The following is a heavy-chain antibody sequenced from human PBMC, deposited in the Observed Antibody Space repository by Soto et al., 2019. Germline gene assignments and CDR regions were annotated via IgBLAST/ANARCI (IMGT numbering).Heavy chain of an antibody. CDR1: GGSFSGYY. CDR3: ARVESYDSSGYDAFDI. J-gene: IGHJ3*02. Sequence: SETLSLTCAVYGGSFSGYYWSWIRQPPGKGLEWIGEINHSGSTNYNPSLKSRVTISVDTSKNQFSLKLSSVTAADTAVYYCARVESYDSSGYDAFDIWGQGTMVTVSS. D-gene: IGHD3-22*01. V-gene: IGHV4-34*01. CDR2: INHSGST.